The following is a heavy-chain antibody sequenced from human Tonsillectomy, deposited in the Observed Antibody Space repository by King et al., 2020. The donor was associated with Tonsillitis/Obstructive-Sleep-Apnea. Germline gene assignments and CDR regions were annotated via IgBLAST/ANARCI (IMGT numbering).Heavy chain of an antibody. V-gene: IGHV3-33*01. J-gene: IGHJ4*02. CDR1: GFTFSSYG. Sequence: VQLVESGGGVVQPGRSLRLSCAASGFTFSSYGLHWVRQAPGKGLEWVAVIWYDGSNKYYADSVKGGFTISRDNSKNTLYLQMNSLRAEDTAVYYCASNFLASDYYDSSGYYAYWGQGTLVTVSS. D-gene: IGHD3-22*01. CDR3: ASNFLASDYYDSSGYYAY. CDR2: IWYDGSNK.